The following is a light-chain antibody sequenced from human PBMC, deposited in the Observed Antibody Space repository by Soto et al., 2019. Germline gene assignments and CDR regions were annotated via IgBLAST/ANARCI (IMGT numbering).Light chain of an antibody. V-gene: IGKV1-5*01. Sequence: DIQMTQSPSFVSASVGDRVTITCRASQSIDNWLAWYQQKPGKAPKLLIYDASTLESGVSSGFSCSGSGTEYTLTLSSLRSYDFATYYCQHYDTFPYTFGQGTKLEIK. J-gene: IGKJ2*01. CDR1: QSIDNW. CDR2: DAS. CDR3: QHYDTFPYT.